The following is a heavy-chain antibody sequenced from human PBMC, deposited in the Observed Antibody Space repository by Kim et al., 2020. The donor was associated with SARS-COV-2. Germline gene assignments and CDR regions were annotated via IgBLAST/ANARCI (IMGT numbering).Heavy chain of an antibody. V-gene: IGHV3-7*03. CDR3: VRTQTYTAGVGLTYWFDS. Sequence: GGSLRLSCTASGFIFSSYWMSWVRQAPGKGLEWVANIKQDGSEKHYVDSVKGRVAVSRDNAKNSLSLQVNSLRGEDTAVYYCVRTQTYTAGVGLTYWFDSWGQGTLVTVSS. CDR2: IKQDGSEK. D-gene: IGHD5-18*01. CDR1: GFIFSSYW. J-gene: IGHJ5*01.